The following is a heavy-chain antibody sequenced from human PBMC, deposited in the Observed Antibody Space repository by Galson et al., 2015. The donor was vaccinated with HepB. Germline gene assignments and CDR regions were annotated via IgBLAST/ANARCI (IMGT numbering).Heavy chain of an antibody. V-gene: IGHV3-11*06. D-gene: IGHD3-10*01. CDR1: GFTFRDYY. J-gene: IGHJ2*01. CDR2: ISSKSRYT. Sequence: SLRLSCAASGFTFRDYYMSWIRQAPGKGLEWISYISSKSRYTSYADSVKGRLTISRDNAKNSLYLQMNSLRARDTAVYYCARDGSKSRFGELLTYYYFDLWGRGTPVTVSS. CDR3: ARDGSKSRFGELLTYYYFDL.